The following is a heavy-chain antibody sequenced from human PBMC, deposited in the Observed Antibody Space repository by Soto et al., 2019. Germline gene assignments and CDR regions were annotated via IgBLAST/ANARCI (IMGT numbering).Heavy chain of an antibody. J-gene: IGHJ5*02. CDR3: ARDPAYYYDSSGTNWFDP. Sequence: GGSLRLSCAASGFTFSSYSMNWVRQAPGKGLEWVSYISSSSSTIYYADSVKGRFTISRDNAKNSLYLQMNSLRDEDTAVYYCARDPAYYYDSSGTNWFDPWGQGTLVTVSS. D-gene: IGHD3-22*01. CDR1: GFTFSSYS. V-gene: IGHV3-48*02. CDR2: ISSSSSTI.